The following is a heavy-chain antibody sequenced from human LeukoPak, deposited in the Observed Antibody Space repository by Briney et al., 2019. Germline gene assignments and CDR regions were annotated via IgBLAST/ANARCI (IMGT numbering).Heavy chain of an antibody. CDR3: ARLQSITSFGVAP. Sequence: SETLSLTCTVSGGSLSSSSYYWGWIRQPPGKGLEWIGSIYYSGSTYYNPSLKSRVTISVDTSKNQFSLKLSSVTAADTAVYYCARLQSITSFGVAPWGQGTLVTVSS. D-gene: IGHD3-3*01. CDR2: IYYSGST. V-gene: IGHV4-39*01. CDR1: GGSLSSSSYY. J-gene: IGHJ5*02.